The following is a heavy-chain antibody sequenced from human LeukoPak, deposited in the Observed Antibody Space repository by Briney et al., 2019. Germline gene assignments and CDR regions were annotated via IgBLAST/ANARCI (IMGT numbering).Heavy chain of an antibody. CDR3: AARGSYYYFDS. V-gene: IGHV3-23*01. Sequence: GGSLRLSCAASGFTFSSYAMSWVRQAPGKGLEWVSATSGSGGNTYYADCVKGRFTISRDNSKNTLYLQMNSLRAEDTAIYYRAARGSYYYFDSWGQGTLVTVSS. J-gene: IGHJ4*02. CDR1: GFTFSSYA. CDR2: TSGSGGNT. D-gene: IGHD1-26*01.